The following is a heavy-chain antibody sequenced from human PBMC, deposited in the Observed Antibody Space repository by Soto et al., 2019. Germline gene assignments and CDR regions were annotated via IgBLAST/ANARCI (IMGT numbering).Heavy chain of an antibody. Sequence: GASVKVSCKASGGTFSSYAISWVRQAPGQGLEWMGGIIPIFGTANYAQKFQGRVTITADESTSTAYMELSSLRSEDTAVYYCAREMATITTGLDYWGQGLLVTVSS. CDR1: GGTFSSYA. CDR3: AREMATITTGLDY. D-gene: IGHD5-12*01. J-gene: IGHJ4*02. CDR2: IIPIFGTA. V-gene: IGHV1-69*13.